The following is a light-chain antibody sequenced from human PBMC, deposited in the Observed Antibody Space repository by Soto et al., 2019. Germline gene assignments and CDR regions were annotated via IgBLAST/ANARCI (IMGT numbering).Light chain of an antibody. CDR1: QFISTY. CDR3: QQSFSSPPT. V-gene: IGKV1-39*01. Sequence: DIQMTQSPSSLSASVGDRVTITCQTSQFISTYLHWYQQKPPKAPKLLIYAASRLQSGVPSRFNGSGTTTDFTLTIASLQPEDFATYFCQQSFSSPPTFGQGTKL. J-gene: IGKJ2*01. CDR2: AAS.